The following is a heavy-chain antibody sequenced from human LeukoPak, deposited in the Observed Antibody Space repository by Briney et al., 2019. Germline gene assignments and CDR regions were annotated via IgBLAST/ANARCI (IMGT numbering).Heavy chain of an antibody. J-gene: IGHJ3*02. V-gene: IGHV3-23*01. CDR3: ARDRPLYYSGSYSAFDI. CDR2: ISGSGGST. Sequence: PGGSLRLSCAASGFTFSSYAMTWVRQAPGKGLDWVATISGSGGSTYYADSVKGRFTISRDNAENTLYVQMNSLRAEDTAVYYCARDRPLYYSGSYSAFDIWGRGTMVTVSS. D-gene: IGHD1-26*01. CDR1: GFTFSSYA.